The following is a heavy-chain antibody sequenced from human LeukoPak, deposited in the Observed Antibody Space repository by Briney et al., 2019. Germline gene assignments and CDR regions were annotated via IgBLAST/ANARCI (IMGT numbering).Heavy chain of an antibody. CDR1: GFTFSSYG. J-gene: IGHJ4*02. CDR2: ISSSSSTI. CDR3: ARVLHKRNYDSSVYYGY. Sequence: GGSLRLSCAASGFTFSSYGMNWVRQAPGKGLEWVSYISSSSSTIYYADSVKGRFTISRDNAKNSLYLQMNSLRAEDTAVYYCARVLHKRNYDSSVYYGYWGQGTLVTVSS. V-gene: IGHV3-48*01. D-gene: IGHD3-22*01.